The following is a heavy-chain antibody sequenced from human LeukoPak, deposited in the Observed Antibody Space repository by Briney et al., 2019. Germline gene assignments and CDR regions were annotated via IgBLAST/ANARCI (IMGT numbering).Heavy chain of an antibody. D-gene: IGHD3-22*01. CDR1: GGSISSSSYY. Sequence: PSETLSLTCTVSGGSISSSSYYWSWIRQPAGKGLEWIGRIYTSGSTNYNPSLKSRVTISVDTSKNQFSLKLSSVTAADTAGYYCARGRYYYDSSGYLQPGLDYWGQGTLVTVST. J-gene: IGHJ4*02. V-gene: IGHV4-61*02. CDR2: IYTSGST. CDR3: ARGRYYYDSSGYLQPGLDY.